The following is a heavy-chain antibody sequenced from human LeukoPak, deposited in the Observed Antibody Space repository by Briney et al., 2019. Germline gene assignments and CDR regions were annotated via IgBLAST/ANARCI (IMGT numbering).Heavy chain of an antibody. CDR2: MYYSGNT. CDR1: GGSISSYF. Sequence: SETLSLTCTVSGGSISSYFWSWVRQPPGKGLEWIGFMYYSGNTNYNPSLKSRVTISGDTSRNQFSLELRSVTAADTAIYYCARVDPYHDSSGSPGEFDYWGQGTLVTVSS. D-gene: IGHD3-22*01. V-gene: IGHV4-59*01. J-gene: IGHJ4*02. CDR3: ARVDPYHDSSGSPGEFDY.